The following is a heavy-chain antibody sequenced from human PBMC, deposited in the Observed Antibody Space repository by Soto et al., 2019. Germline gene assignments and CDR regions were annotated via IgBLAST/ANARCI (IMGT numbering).Heavy chain of an antibody. CDR1: GFTFSMFS. D-gene: IGHD4-17*01. Sequence: PGGSLRLSCSASGFTFSMFSMHWVRQAPGKGLEYVSGISSNGDSTYYADSVKGRITISRDNSKNTLYLQMSSLRAVDTAVYYCVHPRSTVQIPPTWGQGTLVTVSS. V-gene: IGHV3-64D*06. CDR3: VHPRSTVQIPPT. CDR2: ISSNGDST. J-gene: IGHJ5*02.